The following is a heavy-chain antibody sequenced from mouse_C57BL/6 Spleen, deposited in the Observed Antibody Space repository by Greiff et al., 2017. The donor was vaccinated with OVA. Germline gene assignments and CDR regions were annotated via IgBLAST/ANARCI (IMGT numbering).Heavy chain of an antibody. J-gene: IGHJ4*01. V-gene: IGHV1-18*01. CDR3: ARRWPGGKYGSSYAMDY. Sequence: VQLQQSGPELVKPGASVKIPCKASGYTFTDYNMDWVKQSHGKSLEWIGDINPNNGGTIYNQKFKGKATLTVDKSSSTAYMELRSLTSEDTAVYYCARRWPGGKYGSSYAMDYWGQGTSVTVSS. CDR1: GYTFTDYN. D-gene: IGHD1-1*01. CDR2: INPNNGGT.